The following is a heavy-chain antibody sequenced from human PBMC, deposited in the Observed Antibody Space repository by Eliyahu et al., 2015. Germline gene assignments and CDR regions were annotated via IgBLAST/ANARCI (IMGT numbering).Heavy chain of an antibody. CDR1: GYTFTSYD. CDR2: MNPNSGNP. CDR3: ASLRFYCSGGSCYHYYYYGMDV. J-gene: IGHJ6*02. Sequence: QVQLVQSGAEVKKPGASVKVSCKAXGYTFTSYDINWVRQATGQGLEWMGWMNPNSGNPGYAQKFQGRVTMTRNTSISTAYMELSSLRSEDTAVYYCASLRFYCSGGSCYHYYYYGMDVWGQGTTVTVSS. D-gene: IGHD2-15*01. V-gene: IGHV1-8*01.